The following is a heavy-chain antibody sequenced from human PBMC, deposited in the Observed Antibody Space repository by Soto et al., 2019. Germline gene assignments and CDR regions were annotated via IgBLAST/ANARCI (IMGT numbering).Heavy chain of an antibody. J-gene: IGHJ4*02. V-gene: IGHV4-59*01. Sequence: PSETLSLTCTVSGGSISSYYWSWIRQPPGKGLEWIGYIYYSGSTNYNPSLKSRVTISVDTSKNQFSLKLSSVTAADTAVYYCARGKYYESIGHLIRALFENWGQAPWVTAS. CDR3: ARGKYYESIGHLIRALFEN. CDR1: GGSISSYY. CDR2: IYYSGST. D-gene: IGHD3-22*01.